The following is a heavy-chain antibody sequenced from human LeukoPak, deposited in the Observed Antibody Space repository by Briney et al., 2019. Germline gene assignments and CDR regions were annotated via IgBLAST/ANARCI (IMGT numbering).Heavy chain of an antibody. V-gene: IGHV3-53*05. CDR2: IHSGADT. CDR1: GFTVSSNY. D-gene: IGHD3-22*01. J-gene: IGHJ4*02. Sequence: PGGSLRLSCVVSGFTVSSNYMSWVRQAPGKGLEWVSVIHSGADTYYADSVKGRFTTSRDNSKNTLYLQMNSLRAEDMALYYCAKDHRHDSSGYYDYWGQGTLVTVSS. CDR3: AKDHRHDSSGYYDY.